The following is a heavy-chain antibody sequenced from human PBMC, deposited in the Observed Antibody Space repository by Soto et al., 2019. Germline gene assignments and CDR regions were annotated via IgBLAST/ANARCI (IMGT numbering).Heavy chain of an antibody. V-gene: IGHV3-23*01. CDR3: AKQVVGATPYYYYYMDV. J-gene: IGHJ6*03. CDR2: ISGSGGST. Sequence: AGSLRLSCAASGFTFSSYAMSWVRQAPGKGLEWVSAISGSGGSTYYADSVKGRFTISRDNSKNTLYLQMNSLRAEDTAVYYCAKQVVGATPYYYYYMDVWGKGTTVTVSS. D-gene: IGHD1-26*01. CDR1: GFTFSSYA.